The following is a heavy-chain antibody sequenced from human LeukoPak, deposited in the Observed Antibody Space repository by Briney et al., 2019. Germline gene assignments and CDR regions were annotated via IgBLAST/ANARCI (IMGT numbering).Heavy chain of an antibody. CDR1: GASMSNYY. CDR3: ARQEGSSWYFHYMDV. CDR2: FYYSGST. D-gene: IGHD6-13*01. V-gene: IGHV4-59*08. Sequence: PSETPSLTCTVSGASMSNYYWSWIRQPPGKGLEWIGHFYYSGSTNYNPSLRSRVTISVDSSKNQFSLKLSSVTAADTAVYYCARQEGSSWYFHYMDVWGRGTTVTVSS. J-gene: IGHJ6*03.